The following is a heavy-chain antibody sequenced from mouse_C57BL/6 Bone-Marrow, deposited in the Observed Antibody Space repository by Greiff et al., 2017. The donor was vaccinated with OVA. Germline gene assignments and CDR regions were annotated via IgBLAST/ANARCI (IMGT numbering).Heavy chain of an antibody. CDR3: ARPTVVATGDAMDY. CDR2: IYPGDGDT. Sequence: VKLQESGPELVKPGASVKISCKASGYAFSSSWMNWVKQRPGKGLEWIGRIYPGDGDTNYNGKFKGKATLTADKSSSTAYMQLSSLTSEDSAVYFCARPTVVATGDAMDYWGQGTSVTVSS. J-gene: IGHJ4*01. CDR1: GYAFSSSW. V-gene: IGHV1-82*01. D-gene: IGHD1-1*01.